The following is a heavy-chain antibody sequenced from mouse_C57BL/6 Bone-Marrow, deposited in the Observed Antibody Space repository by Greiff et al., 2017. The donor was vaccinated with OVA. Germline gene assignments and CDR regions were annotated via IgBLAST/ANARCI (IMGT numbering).Heavy chain of an antibody. CDR1: GYAFTNYL. D-gene: IGHD2-3*01. Sequence: VQGVESGAELVRPGTSVKVSCKASGYAFTNYLIEWVKQRPGQGLEWIGVINPGSGGTNYNEKFKGKATLTADKSSSTAYMQLSSLTSEDSAVYFCARFYDGYFWYFDVWGTGTTVTVSS. J-gene: IGHJ1*03. V-gene: IGHV1-54*01. CDR2: INPGSGGT. CDR3: ARFYDGYFWYFDV.